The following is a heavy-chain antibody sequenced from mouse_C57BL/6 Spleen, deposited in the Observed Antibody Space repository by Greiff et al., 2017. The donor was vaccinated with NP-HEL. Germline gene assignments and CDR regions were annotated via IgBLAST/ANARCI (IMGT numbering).Heavy chain of an antibody. CDR1: GYTFTSYW. CDR2: IHPNSGST. Sequence: VQLQQSGAELVKPGASVKLSCKASGYTFTSYWMHWVKQRPGQGLEWIGMIHPNSGSTNYNEKFKSKATLTVDKSSSTAYMQLSSLTSEDSAVYYCARCYDGSHYFDYWGQGTTLTVSS. V-gene: IGHV1-64*01. D-gene: IGHD2-3*01. J-gene: IGHJ2*01. CDR3: ARCYDGSHYFDY.